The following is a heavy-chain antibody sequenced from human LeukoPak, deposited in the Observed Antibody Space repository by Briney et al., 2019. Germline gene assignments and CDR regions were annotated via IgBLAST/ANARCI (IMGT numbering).Heavy chain of an antibody. J-gene: IGHJ4*02. V-gene: IGHV4-38-2*02. CDR1: GGSISSYY. CDR3: ARAYGGYSGYDRFDY. D-gene: IGHD5-12*01. CDR2: IYHSGST. Sequence: SETLSLTCTVSGGSISSYYWSWIRQPPGKGLEWIGSIYHSGSTYYNPSLKSRVTISVDTSKNQFSLKLSSVTAADTAVYYCARAYGGYSGYDRFDYWGQGTLVTVSS.